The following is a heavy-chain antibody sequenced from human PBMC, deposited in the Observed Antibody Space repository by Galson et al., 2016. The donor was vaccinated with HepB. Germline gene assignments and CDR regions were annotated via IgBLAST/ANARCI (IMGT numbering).Heavy chain of an antibody. Sequence: SLRLSCAASGFSFRSYWMTWVRQAPGKGLEWVSSISGAGASTYSADSVKGRFTISRDNSKSTMFLHMNNLGAEDTAVYYCVTGESRRSGSGYSAFYYYDMDVWGQGTTVAVSS. V-gene: IGHV3-23*01. J-gene: IGHJ6*02. D-gene: IGHD5-12*01. CDR2: ISGAGAST. CDR3: VTGESRRSGSGYSAFYYYDMDV. CDR1: GFSFRSYW.